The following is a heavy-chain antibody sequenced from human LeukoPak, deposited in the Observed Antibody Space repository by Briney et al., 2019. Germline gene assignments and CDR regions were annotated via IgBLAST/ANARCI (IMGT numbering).Heavy chain of an antibody. Sequence: GESLKISCKGSGYRFDINWIGWVRQMPGKGLEWMGIIYPGDSDTRYSPSFQGQVTISADKSISTAYLQWSSLKASDTAMYYCARGNSSSWSFDPWGQGTLVTVSS. CDR3: ARGNSSSWSFDP. V-gene: IGHV5-51*01. CDR1: GYRFDINW. J-gene: IGHJ5*02. CDR2: IYPGDSDT. D-gene: IGHD6-13*01.